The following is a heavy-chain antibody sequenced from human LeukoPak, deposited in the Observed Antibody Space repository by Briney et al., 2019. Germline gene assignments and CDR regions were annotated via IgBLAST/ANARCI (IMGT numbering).Heavy chain of an antibody. V-gene: IGHV3-30*18. CDR2: LSYDGYNK. CDR1: GFTFSTFG. Sequence: GGSLRLSCAASGFTFSTFGMHWVRQAPGRGLEWVALLSYDGYNKYYADSVKGRFTISRDNSKNTLYLQMDSLRAEDTAVYYCAKDKVALGYTYSYYDCWGQGTLVTVSS. D-gene: IGHD5-18*01. CDR3: AKDKVALGYTYSYYDC. J-gene: IGHJ4*02.